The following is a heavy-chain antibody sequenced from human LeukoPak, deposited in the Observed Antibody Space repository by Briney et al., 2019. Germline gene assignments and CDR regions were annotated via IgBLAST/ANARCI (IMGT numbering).Heavy chain of an antibody. CDR1: GYTFTSYD. V-gene: IGHV1-8*01. CDR3: ARRSSGWSGVDY. D-gene: IGHD6-19*01. CDR2: MNPNSGNT. J-gene: IGHJ4*02. Sequence: ASVKVSCKASGYTFTSYDINWVRQATGQGLEWMGWMNPNSGNTGYAQKFQGRVTMTRNTSISTAYMELSSLRSEDTAVYYCARRSSGWSGVDYWGQETLVTVSS.